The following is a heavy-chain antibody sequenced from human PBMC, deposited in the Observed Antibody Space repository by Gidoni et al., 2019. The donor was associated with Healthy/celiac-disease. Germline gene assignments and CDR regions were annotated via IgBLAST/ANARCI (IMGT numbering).Heavy chain of an antibody. CDR2: IVFGSGNT. CDR3: AADAMGATGY. Sequence: QMQLVQSGHEDKKHGTSVMVSCKDLGFTFTSSAMPCVRQARGQRLEWIGWIVFGSGNTNYAQKFQERVPITRDMSTSTAYMGLSSLRSEDTAVYYCAADAMGATGYWGQGTLVTVSS. V-gene: IGHV1-58*02. CDR1: GFTFTSSA. J-gene: IGHJ4*02. D-gene: IGHD1-26*01.